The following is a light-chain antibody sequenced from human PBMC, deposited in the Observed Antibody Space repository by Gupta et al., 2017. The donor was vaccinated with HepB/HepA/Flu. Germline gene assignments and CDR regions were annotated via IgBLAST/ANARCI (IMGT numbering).Light chain of an antibody. V-gene: IGKV1-39*01. J-gene: IGKJ5*01. CDR2: AAS. Sequence: DIQMTQSPSSLSASVGDRVTITCRASQSISSYLNWYQQKPGKAPKLLIYAASSFQSGVPSRFSGSGSGTDFTLTISRPQPEDFATYYWQQSYSLITFGQGTRLEIK. CDR3: QQSYSLIT. CDR1: QSISSY.